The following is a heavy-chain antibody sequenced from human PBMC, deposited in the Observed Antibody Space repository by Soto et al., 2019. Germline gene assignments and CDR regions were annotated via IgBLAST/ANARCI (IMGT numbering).Heavy chain of an antibody. Sequence: AXGSLRRTCSASGFTLSKDLMNWVRQAPGKGLGWVGLSKKLSDGVKADYSSPVDGRFTISRDDSKSILYLQMNSLRADDTGIYYCATALRNTGNDYLSGVDIWGQGTTVTVSS. CDR3: ATALRNTGNDYLSGVDI. D-gene: IGHD1-1*01. CDR1: GFTLSKDL. J-gene: IGHJ6*02. CDR2: SKKLSDGVKA. V-gene: IGHV3-15*01.